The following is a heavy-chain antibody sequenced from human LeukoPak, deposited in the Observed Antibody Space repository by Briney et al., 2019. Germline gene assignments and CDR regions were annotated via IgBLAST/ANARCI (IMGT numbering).Heavy chain of an antibody. D-gene: IGHD2-15*01. CDR2: ISSSGSTI. V-gene: IGHV3-11*01. CDR1: GFTFSDYY. Sequence: GGSLRLSCAASGFTFSDYYMSWIRQAPGKGLEWVSYISSSGSTIYYADSVKGRFTISRDNAKNSLYLQMNSLRAEDTALYYCAKGRGVVVAATFDYWGQGTLVTVSS. J-gene: IGHJ4*02. CDR3: AKGRGVVVAATFDY.